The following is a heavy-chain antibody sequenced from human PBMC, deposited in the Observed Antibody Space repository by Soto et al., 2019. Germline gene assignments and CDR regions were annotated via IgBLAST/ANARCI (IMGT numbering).Heavy chain of an antibody. Sequence: QITLKESGPPLVKPTQTLTLTCTFSGFSFSTSGVGVGWVRQPPGKALQWLAGIFWDENQRYSPFLGSRLTITKDTSRNQVVLTMTNMDPVDTGTYYCARTDYGDFVGWIDPWGQGILVTVSS. V-gene: IGHV2-5*02. D-gene: IGHD4-17*01. J-gene: IGHJ5*02. CDR1: GFSFSTSGVG. CDR3: ARTDYGDFVGWIDP. CDR2: IFWDENQ.